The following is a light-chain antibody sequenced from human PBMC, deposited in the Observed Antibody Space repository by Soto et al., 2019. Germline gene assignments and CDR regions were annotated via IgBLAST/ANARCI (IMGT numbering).Light chain of an antibody. CDR3: QHYVERSPIT. CDR2: GAS. V-gene: IGKV3-20*01. J-gene: IGKJ5*01. Sequence: EILMTQSPGTQSFSPGEGATLSCRASQSVSSRLAWYQQKPGQAPRLLISGASSRATGIPDRFSGSGSGTDFTLTISRLEPEDFALYYCQHYVERSPITFGQGTRLEI. CDR1: QSVSSR.